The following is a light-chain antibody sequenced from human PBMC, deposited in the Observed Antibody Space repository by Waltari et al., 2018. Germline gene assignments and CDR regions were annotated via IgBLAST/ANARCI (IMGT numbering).Light chain of an antibody. CDR1: QSVSSSY. CDR3: QQYGSSPLT. Sequence: EIVLTQSPGTLSLSPVERATLSCRASQSVSSSYLAWYQQKPGQAPRLPIYGASSRATGIPDRFSGSGSGTDFTLTISRLEPEDFAVYYCQQYGSSPLTFGGGTKVEIK. V-gene: IGKV3-20*01. J-gene: IGKJ4*01. CDR2: GAS.